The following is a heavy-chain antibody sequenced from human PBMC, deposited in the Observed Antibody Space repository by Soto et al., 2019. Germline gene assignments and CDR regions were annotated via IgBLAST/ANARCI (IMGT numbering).Heavy chain of an antibody. Sequence: SETLSLTCTVSGGSISSGDYYWSWIRQPPWKGLEWIGYIYYSGSTYYNPSLKSRVTISVDTSKNQFSLKLSSVTAADTAVYYCARARSPYYYYGSGTIGYVDNWFDPWGQGTLVTVSS. V-gene: IGHV4-30-4*01. CDR3: ARARSPYYYYGSGTIGYVDNWFDP. CDR1: GGSISSGDYY. CDR2: IYYSGST. D-gene: IGHD3-10*01. J-gene: IGHJ5*02.